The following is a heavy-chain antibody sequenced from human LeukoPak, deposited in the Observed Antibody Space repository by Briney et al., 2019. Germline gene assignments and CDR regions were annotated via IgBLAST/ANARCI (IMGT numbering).Heavy chain of an antibody. CDR2: ISSSSAYT. CDR3: ARPLEGTGGNWYFDL. CDR1: GFTFSDYY. V-gene: IGHV3-11*03. D-gene: IGHD1-14*01. Sequence: GGSLRLSCAASGFTFSDYYMSWIRQAPGKGLEWVSLISSSSAYTHYADSVKGRFTISRDNAKNSVFLQMNSLRAEDTAVYYCARPLEGTGGNWYFDLWGRGTLVTVSS. J-gene: IGHJ2*01.